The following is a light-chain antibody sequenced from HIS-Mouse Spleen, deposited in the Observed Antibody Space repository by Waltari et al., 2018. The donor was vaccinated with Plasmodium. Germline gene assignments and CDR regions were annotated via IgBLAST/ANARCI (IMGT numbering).Light chain of an antibody. CDR3: QQDGSSPPYT. V-gene: IGKV3-20*01. J-gene: IGKJ2*01. Sequence: EIVLTQSPGTLSLSPGERATLSCRASQSVSSSYLAWYQQKPGQDPRLLIYGASSRATGIPDRFSGSGSGTDFPLTISRLEPEDFAVYYCQQDGSSPPYTFGQGTKLEIK. CDR2: GAS. CDR1: QSVSSSY.